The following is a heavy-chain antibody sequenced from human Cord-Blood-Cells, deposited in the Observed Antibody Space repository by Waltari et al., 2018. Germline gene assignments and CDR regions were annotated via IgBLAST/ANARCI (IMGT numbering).Heavy chain of an antibody. CDR1: GYTFTSYG. V-gene: IGHV1-18*01. D-gene: IGHD7-27*01. CDR3: ARDRKSGLGISFWYFDL. CDR2: ISACNGNT. Sequence: QVQLVQSGAEVKKPGASVKVSCKASGYTFTSYGISWVRQAPGQGLEWMGWISACNGNTNYAQKLQGRVNMTTDTSTSTAYMELRSLRSDDTAMYYCARDRKSGLGISFWYFDLWGRGTLVTVSS. J-gene: IGHJ2*01.